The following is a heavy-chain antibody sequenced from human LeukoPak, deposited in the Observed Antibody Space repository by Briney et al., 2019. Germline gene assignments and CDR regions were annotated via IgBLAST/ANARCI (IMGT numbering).Heavy chain of an antibody. CDR3: ARDLRVFRYYYDSSGSWFDP. CDR1: GGSISSYY. D-gene: IGHD3-22*01. Sequence: PSETLSLTCTVSGGSISSYYWSWIRQPAGKGLEWIGRIYTSGSTNYNPSLKSRVTMSVDTSKNQFSLKLSSVTAADTAVYYCARDLRVFRYYYDSSGSWFDPWGQGTLVTVSS. CDR2: IYTSGST. V-gene: IGHV4-4*07. J-gene: IGHJ5*02.